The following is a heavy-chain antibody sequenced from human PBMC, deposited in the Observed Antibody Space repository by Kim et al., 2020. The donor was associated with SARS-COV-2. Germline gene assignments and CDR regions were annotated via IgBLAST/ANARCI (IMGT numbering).Heavy chain of an antibody. CDR2: INAGNGNT. D-gene: IGHD2-2*01. V-gene: IGHV1-3*01. J-gene: IGHJ6*02. CDR3: ARWGAAAWKLYYYYGMDV. Sequence: ASVKVSCKASGYTFTSYAMHWVRQAPGQRLEWMGWINAGNGNTKYSQKFQGRVTITRDTSASTAYMELSSLRSEDTAVYYCARWGAAAWKLYYYYGMDVWGQGTTVTVSS. CDR1: GYTFTSYA.